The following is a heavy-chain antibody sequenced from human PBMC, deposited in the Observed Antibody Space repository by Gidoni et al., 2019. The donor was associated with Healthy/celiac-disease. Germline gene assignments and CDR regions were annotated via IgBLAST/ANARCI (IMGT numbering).Heavy chain of an antibody. CDR2: IISSGSTI. J-gene: IGHJ1*01. CDR1: GFTFSDYY. D-gene: IGHD3-10*01. CDR3: ARGAVLLWFGELPGYFQH. Sequence: QVQLVESGGGLVKPGGSLRLSCAASGFTFSDYYMSWIRQAPGKGLGWVSYIISSGSTIYYADSVKRRFTISRDNAKNSLYLQMNSLRAEDTAVYYCARGAVLLWFGELPGYFQHWGQGTLVTVSS. V-gene: IGHV3-11*01.